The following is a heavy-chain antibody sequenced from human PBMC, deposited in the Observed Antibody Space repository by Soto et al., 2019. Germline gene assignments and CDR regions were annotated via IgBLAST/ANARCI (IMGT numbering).Heavy chain of an antibody. CDR1: GFTFSSYA. CDR3: ARGPSSLTRFDY. V-gene: IGHV3-30-3*01. J-gene: IGHJ4*02. CDR2: ISYDGSNK. D-gene: IGHD2-2*01. Sequence: VGSLRLSCVASGFTFSSYAMHWGRQAPGKGLEWVAVISYDGSNKYYADSVKGRFTISRDNSKNTLYLQMNSLRAEDTAVYYCARGPSSLTRFDYWGQGTLVTVSS.